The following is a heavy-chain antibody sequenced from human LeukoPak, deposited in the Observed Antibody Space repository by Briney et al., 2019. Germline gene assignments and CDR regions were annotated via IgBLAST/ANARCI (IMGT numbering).Heavy chain of an antibody. D-gene: IGHD6-19*01. V-gene: IGHV3-30*02. CDR3: AKGHPGFSSGWPYFDY. CDR1: GFTFSNYG. J-gene: IGHJ4*02. Sequence: GGSLRLSCAASGFTFSNYGMHWVRQAPGKGLEWVAFIRYDGSDKYYADSVKGRFTISRDNSKNTLYLQMNSLRPEDTAVYYCAKGHPGFSSGWPYFDYWGQGTLVTVSS. CDR2: IRYDGSDK.